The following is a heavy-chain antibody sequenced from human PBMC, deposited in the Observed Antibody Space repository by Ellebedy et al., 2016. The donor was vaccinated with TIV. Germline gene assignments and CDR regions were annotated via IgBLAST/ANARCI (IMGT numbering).Heavy chain of an antibody. J-gene: IGHJ6*02. CDR3: AKELRDIVVVPAAIGRGGMDV. D-gene: IGHD2-2*02. CDR2: IWYDGSNK. CDR1: GFTFSSYG. V-gene: IGHV3-33*06. Sequence: GESLKISXAASGFTFSSYGMHWVRQAPGKGLEWVAVIWYDGSNKYYADSVKGRFTISRDNSKNTLYLQMNSLRAEDTAVYYCAKELRDIVVVPAAIGRGGMDVWGQGTTVTVSS.